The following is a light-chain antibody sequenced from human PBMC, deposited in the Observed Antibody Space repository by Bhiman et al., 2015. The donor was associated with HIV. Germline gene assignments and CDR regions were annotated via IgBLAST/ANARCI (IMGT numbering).Light chain of an antibody. CDR3: SSYTSSNTYV. CDR2: DVS. Sequence: QSALTQPASVSGSPGQSITISCTGTSSDVGGYNFVSWYQQHPGKAPKVMIYDVSKRPSGVSNRFSGSKSGNTASLTISGLQAEDEADYYCSSYTSSNTYVFASGTKVTVL. J-gene: IGLJ1*01. V-gene: IGLV2-14*03. CDR1: SSDVGGYNF.